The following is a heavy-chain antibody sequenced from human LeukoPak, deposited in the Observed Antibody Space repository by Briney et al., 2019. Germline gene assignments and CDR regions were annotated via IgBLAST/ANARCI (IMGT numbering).Heavy chain of an antibody. J-gene: IGHJ3*02. CDR3: ARDSREDDAFDI. Sequence: GGSLRLFCAASGFTFSSYGMHWVRQAPGKGLEWVAVISYDGSNKYYAGSVKGRFTISRDNSKNTLYLQMNSLRAEDTAVYYCARDSREDDAFDIWGQGTMVTVSS. CDR2: ISYDGSNK. CDR1: GFTFSSYG. V-gene: IGHV3-30*03. D-gene: IGHD1-26*01.